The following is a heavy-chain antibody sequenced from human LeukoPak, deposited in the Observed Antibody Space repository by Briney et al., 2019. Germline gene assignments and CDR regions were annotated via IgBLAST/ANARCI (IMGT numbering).Heavy chain of an antibody. V-gene: IGHV3-9*01. CDR1: GFTFDDYA. Sequence: GGSLRLSCAASGFTFDDYAMHWVRQAPGKGLEWVSGISWNSGSIGYADSVKGRFTISRDNAKNSLYLHMNSLRAEDTALYYCAKGHLDYWGQGTLVTVSS. CDR2: ISWNSGSI. J-gene: IGHJ4*02. CDR3: AKGHLDY.